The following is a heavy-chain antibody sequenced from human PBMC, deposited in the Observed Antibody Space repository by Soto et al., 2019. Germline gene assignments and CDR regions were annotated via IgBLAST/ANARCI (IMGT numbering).Heavy chain of an antibody. J-gene: IGHJ4*02. CDR2: INPSGGST. D-gene: IGHD3-9*01. V-gene: IGHV1-46*01. CDR1: GYTFTSYY. CDR3: ARAPGYPYYDILTGYYHRYYFDY. Sequence: ASVKVSCKASGYTFTSYYMHWVRQAPGQGLEWMGIINPSGGSTSYAQKFQGRVTMTRDTSTSTVYMELSSLRSEDTAVYYCARAPGYPYYDILTGYYHRYYFDYWGQGTLVTVPQ.